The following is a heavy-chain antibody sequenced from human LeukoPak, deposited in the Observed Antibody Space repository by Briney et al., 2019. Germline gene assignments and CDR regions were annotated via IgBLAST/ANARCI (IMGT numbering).Heavy chain of an antibody. V-gene: IGHV1-8*01. D-gene: IGHD6-13*01. J-gene: IGHJ4*02. CDR2: MNPNSGN. CDR1: GYTFTSYD. Sequence: ASVKVSCKASGYTFTSYDINWVRQATGQGLEWMRWMNPNSGNMTRNTSISTAYMELISLRSEDTAVYYCARYEWAAAGLYWGQGTLVTVSS. CDR3: ARYEWAAAGLY.